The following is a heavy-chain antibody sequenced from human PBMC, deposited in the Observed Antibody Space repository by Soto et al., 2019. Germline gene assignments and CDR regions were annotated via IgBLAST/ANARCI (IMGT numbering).Heavy chain of an antibody. J-gene: IGHJ4*02. CDR1: GLTFGSRA. CDR2: ITDTGGDA. V-gene: IGHV3-23*01. D-gene: IGHD3-10*01. Sequence: GGSLRLSCVASGLTFGSRAMTWVRQAPGEGLQWVSTITDTGGDAKYADSVRGRFVISRDNSKKTLYLQMTSLTAEDSAMYYCARGSTDSYPGSRIFDYWGQGTLVTVSS. CDR3: ARGSTDSYPGSRIFDY.